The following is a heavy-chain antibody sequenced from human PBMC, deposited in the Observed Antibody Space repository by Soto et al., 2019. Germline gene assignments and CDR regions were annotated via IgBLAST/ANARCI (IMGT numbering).Heavy chain of an antibody. CDR2: IDYNGVT. V-gene: IGHV4-39*01. CDR1: GGSIYRSGYY. J-gene: IGHJ4*02. Sequence: SETLSLTCTVSGGSIYRSGYYWGWIRQPPGRGLEWIGNIDYNGVTYSNPSLKSRVTISRDTSKNQFSLKLTSVTAADTALYYCGKVLVSATGHTDSDSWGPGTLVTVSS. D-gene: IGHD2-15*01. CDR3: GKVLVSATGHTDSDS.